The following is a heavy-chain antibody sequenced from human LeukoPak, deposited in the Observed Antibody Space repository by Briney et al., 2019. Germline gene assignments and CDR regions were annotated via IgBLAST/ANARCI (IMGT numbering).Heavy chain of an antibody. V-gene: IGHV4-61*05. Sequence: SETLSLTCTVSSGSISTSNYYWGWVRQPPGKGLEWIGYMYYSGNTNYNPSLKSRVTISVDTSKNQFSLRLNSVTAADTAVYYCARGSGWYYYWGQGTLVTVSS. CDR2: MYYSGNT. D-gene: IGHD6-19*01. J-gene: IGHJ4*02. CDR1: SGSISTSNYY. CDR3: ARGSGWYYY.